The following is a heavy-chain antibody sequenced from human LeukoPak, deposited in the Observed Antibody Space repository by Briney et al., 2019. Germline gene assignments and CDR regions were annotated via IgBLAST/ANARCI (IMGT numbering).Heavy chain of an antibody. Sequence: SKTLSLTCTVSGDSMSYSYWSWIRQSPGTGLEWIAFVHYTGTTHYNPSLRSRVTISMDTSRNQYSLRMTSVTAEDTAVYYCARQGGAFGPLDYWGQGTLVTVSS. D-gene: IGHD3/OR15-3a*01. J-gene: IGHJ4*02. CDR2: VHYTGTT. V-gene: IGHV4-59*08. CDR3: ARQGGAFGPLDY. CDR1: GDSMSYSY.